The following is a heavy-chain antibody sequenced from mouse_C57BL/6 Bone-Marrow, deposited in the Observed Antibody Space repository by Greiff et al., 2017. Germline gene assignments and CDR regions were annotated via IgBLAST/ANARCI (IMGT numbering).Heavy chain of an antibody. D-gene: IGHD2-3*01. Sequence: QVQLKQSGAELARPGASVKLSCKASGYTFTSYGISWVKQRTGQGLEWIGEIYPRSGNTYYNEKFKGKATLTADKSSSTAYMELRSLTSEDSAVYFCARPNDGFYYAMDYWGQGTSVTVSS. CDR1: GYTFTSYG. J-gene: IGHJ4*01. CDR2: IYPRSGNT. CDR3: ARPNDGFYYAMDY. V-gene: IGHV1-81*01.